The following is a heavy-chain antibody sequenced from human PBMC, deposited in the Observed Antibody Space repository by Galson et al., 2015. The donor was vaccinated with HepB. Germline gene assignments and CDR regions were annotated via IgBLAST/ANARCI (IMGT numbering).Heavy chain of an antibody. CDR2: IYYSGST. CDR1: GGSISSSSYY. D-gene: IGHD2-2*02. J-gene: IGHJ3*02. Sequence: QVQLQESGPGLVKPSETLSLTCTVSGGSISSSSYYWGWIRQPPGKGLEWIGSIYYSGSTYYNPSLKSRVTISVDTSKNQSSLKLSSVTAADTAVYYCARPAPDCSSTSCYIVSSHAFDIWGQGTMVTVSS. CDR3: ARPAPDCSSTSCYIVSSHAFDI. V-gene: IGHV4-39*01.